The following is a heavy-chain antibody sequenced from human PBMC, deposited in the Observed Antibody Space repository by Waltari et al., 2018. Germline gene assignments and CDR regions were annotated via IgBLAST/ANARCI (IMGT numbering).Heavy chain of an antibody. Sequence: EERLVESGGGLVKPGGSLRLSCVASGFRFSDYEMNWVRQAPGTGLEWLSSIGGTHSNIFYAESVRGRFTVSRDNSKNSLYLEMSNVRAEDTGLYYCTRDLYGSGGDWFDPWGQGTLVTVSS. CDR3: TRDLYGSGGDWFDP. D-gene: IGHD3-10*01. CDR1: GFRFSDYE. V-gene: IGHV3-21*03. J-gene: IGHJ5*02. CDR2: IGGTHSNI.